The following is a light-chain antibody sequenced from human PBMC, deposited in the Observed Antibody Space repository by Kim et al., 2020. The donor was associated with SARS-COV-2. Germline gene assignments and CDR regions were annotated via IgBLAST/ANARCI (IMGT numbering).Light chain of an antibody. CDR3: QAWDSSTSV. J-gene: IGLJ3*02. CDR2: QDS. Sequence: PGHKVSCTCTGDKLGYKHGYVYQQKTGQSPVLVIYQDSKPPSGIPERFSGSNTGNTVTLTISGTQAMDEAYYYWQAWDSSTSVFGGGTQLTVL. CDR1: KLGYKH. V-gene: IGLV3-1*01.